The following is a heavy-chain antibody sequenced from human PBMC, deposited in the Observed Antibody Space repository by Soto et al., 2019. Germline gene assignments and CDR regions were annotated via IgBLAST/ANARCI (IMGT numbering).Heavy chain of an antibody. D-gene: IGHD6-19*01. CDR1: GFTFSSYA. J-gene: IGHJ4*02. Sequence: PGGSLRLSCAASGFTFSSYAMSWVRQAPGKGLEWVSAISGSGGSTYCADSVKGRFTISRDNSKSTLYLQMNSLRAEDTAVYYCAKDPWSHSSGWYISHGYFDYWGQGTLVTVSS. V-gene: IGHV3-23*01. CDR3: AKDPWSHSSGWYISHGYFDY. CDR2: ISGSGGST.